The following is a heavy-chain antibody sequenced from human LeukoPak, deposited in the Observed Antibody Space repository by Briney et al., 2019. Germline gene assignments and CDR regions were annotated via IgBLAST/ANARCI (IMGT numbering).Heavy chain of an antibody. CDR3: ARDRDLGYCSSTSCYYGIDY. D-gene: IGHD2-2*01. V-gene: IGHV3-74*01. CDR1: GFTLSGYW. J-gene: IGHJ4*02. Sequence: WGSLRLSCAASGFTLSGYWMHWVRQAPGEGLVWVSRIDPDGITTNYADSVKGRFTISRDNSKNTLYLQMNSLRAEDTAVYYCARDRDLGYCSSTSCYYGIDYWGQGTLVTVSS. CDR2: IDPDGITT.